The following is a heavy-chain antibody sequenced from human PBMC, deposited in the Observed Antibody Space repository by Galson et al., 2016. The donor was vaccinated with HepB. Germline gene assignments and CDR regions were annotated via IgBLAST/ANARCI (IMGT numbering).Heavy chain of an antibody. CDR3: AHRPTPRDDYYGSGSHYYFDY. CDR2: IYWDDDK. CDR1: GFSLSTSGVG. Sequence: PALVKPTQTLTVTCTFSGFSLSTSGVGVGWIRQPPGKALEWLALIYWDDDKRYSPSLKSRPTIMKDTSKNQVVLTMTNMDPVDTATYYCAHRPTPRDDYYGSGSHYYFDYWGQGTLVTVSS. J-gene: IGHJ4*02. D-gene: IGHD3-10*01. V-gene: IGHV2-5*02.